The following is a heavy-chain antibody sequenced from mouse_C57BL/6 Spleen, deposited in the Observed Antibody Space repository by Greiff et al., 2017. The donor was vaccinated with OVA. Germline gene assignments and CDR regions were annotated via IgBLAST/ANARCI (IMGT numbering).Heavy chain of an antibody. J-gene: IGHJ4*01. CDR2: ISSGGSYT. V-gene: IGHV5-6*01. CDR1: GFTFSSYG. D-gene: IGHD1-1*01. CDR3: ARGDGSRRAMDY. Sequence: EVMLVESGGDLVKPGGSLKLSCAASGFTFSSYGMSWVRQTPDKRLEWVATISSGGSYTYYPDSVKGRFTISRDNAKNTLYLQMSSLKSEDTAMYYCARGDGSRRAMDYWGQGTSGTVSS.